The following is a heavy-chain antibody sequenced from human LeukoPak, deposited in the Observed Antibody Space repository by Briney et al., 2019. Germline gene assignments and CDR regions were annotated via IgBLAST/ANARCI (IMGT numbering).Heavy chain of an antibody. J-gene: IGHJ4*02. CDR2: IYYSGST. V-gene: IGHV4-59*01. D-gene: IGHD5-24*01. CDR3: ASGEMATITSIDY. Sequence: PSETLSLTCTVSGSSISSYYWSWIRQPPGKGLEWIGYIYYSGSTNYNPSLKSRVTISVDTSKNQFSLKLSSVTAADTAVYYCASGEMATITSIDYWGQGTLVTVSS. CDR1: GSSISSYY.